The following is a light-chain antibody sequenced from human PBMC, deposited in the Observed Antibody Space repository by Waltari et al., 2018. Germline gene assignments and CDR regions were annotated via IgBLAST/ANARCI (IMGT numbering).Light chain of an antibody. J-gene: IGLJ3*02. Sequence: QSALTQPPSASGTPGQRVTISCSGSSSNIGRSYVYWYQQLPGTAPKLLIYRNTQRPSGFPDRFSGSKSGPSASLAISGLRSEDEADYYCASWDDNLSGWVFGGGTKLTVL. CDR2: RNT. V-gene: IGLV1-47*01. CDR3: ASWDDNLSGWV. CDR1: SSNIGRSY.